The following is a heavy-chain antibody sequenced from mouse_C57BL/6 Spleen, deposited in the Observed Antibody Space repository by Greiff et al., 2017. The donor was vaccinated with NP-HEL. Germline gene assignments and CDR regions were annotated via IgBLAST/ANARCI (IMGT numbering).Heavy chain of an antibody. CDR1: GYSITSDY. CDR3: ARWVYYGSSPSYAMDD. V-gene: IGHV3-8*01. CDR2: ISYSGST. J-gene: IGHJ4*01. Sequence: EVKLVESGPGLAKPSQTLFLTCSVTGYSITSDYWNWIRKFPGNKLEYMGYISYSGSTYYNPSLKSRISITRDTSKNQYYLQLNSVTTEDTATYYCARWVYYGSSPSYAMDDWGQGTSVTVSS. D-gene: IGHD1-1*01.